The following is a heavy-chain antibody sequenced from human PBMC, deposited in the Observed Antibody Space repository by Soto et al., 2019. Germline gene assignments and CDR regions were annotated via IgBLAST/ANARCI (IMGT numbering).Heavy chain of an antibody. D-gene: IGHD3-10*01. V-gene: IGHV3-53*01. CDR3: AGRGGGGGY. J-gene: IGHJ4*02. CDR1: GFTVSNNY. Sequence: EVQLVESGGGLIQPGGSLRLSCAVSGFTVSNNYMSWVRQAPGKGLEGVSVIYSGGYTAYGDSVKGRFTISRDNSKNTLSFQKTRRRADATAVYYCAGRGGGGGYWGQGTLVTVSS. CDR2: IYSGGYT.